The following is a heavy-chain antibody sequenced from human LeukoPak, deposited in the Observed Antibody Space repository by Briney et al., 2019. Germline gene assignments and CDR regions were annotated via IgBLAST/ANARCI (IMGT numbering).Heavy chain of an antibody. CDR2: IRFDAANK. V-gene: IGHV3-30*02. Sequence: GGSLRLSCAASGFIFSGFSMHWVRQAPGKGLEWVCFIRFDAANKYYADSVKGRFTISRDNSNNTLYLQLNNVRAENTATYFCAKEQYPGYFDFWGQGTLVTVSS. D-gene: IGHD1-14*01. CDR3: AKEQYPGYFDF. CDR1: GFIFSGFS. J-gene: IGHJ4*02.